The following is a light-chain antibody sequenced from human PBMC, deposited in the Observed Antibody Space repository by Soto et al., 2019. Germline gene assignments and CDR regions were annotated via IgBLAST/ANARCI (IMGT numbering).Light chain of an antibody. CDR2: AAS. CDR1: QSISSY. J-gene: IGKJ3*01. V-gene: IGKV1-39*01. Sequence: DIQMTQSPSSLSASAGDRVTITCRASQSISSYLNWYQQKPGKAPKLLIYAASNLQSEVPSRFSGSSSGTAFTLTISSLQPEDFATYYCQQSSMTTFTFGPGTQVEIK. CDR3: QQSSMTTFT.